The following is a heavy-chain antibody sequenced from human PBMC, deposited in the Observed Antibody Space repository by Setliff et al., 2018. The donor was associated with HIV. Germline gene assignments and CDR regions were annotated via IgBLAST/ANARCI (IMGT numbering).Heavy chain of an antibody. CDR3: ARLRPYNSALDY. J-gene: IGHJ4*02. CDR2: IYSDGNT. CDR1: GFTVSSYY. Sequence: PEGSLRLSCAASGFTVSSYYMSWVRQAPGKGLEWVSTIYSDGNTYHADSVKGRFTLSRDNSENALFLQMNSLRPEDTAVYYCARLRPYNSALDYWGQGTLVTVSS. V-gene: IGHV3-66*02. D-gene: IGHD3-10*01.